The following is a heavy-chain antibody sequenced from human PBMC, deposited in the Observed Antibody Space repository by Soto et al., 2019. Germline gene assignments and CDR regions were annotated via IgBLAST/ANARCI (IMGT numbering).Heavy chain of an antibody. J-gene: IGHJ6*03. CDR3: AKGFCSSTRCLTYSYMDV. D-gene: IGHD2-2*01. CDR2: ISWNSGTM. V-gene: IGHV3-9*01. CDR1: GFSFDEYA. Sequence: EVQLVESGGGLVQPGRSLRLSCAASGFSFDEYAMHWVRQAPGKGLEWVSGISWNSGTMGYGDSVKGRFTISRDNAKNSLYLQMNSLRAEDTVLYYCAKGFCSSTRCLTYSYMDVWGKGTTVTVSS.